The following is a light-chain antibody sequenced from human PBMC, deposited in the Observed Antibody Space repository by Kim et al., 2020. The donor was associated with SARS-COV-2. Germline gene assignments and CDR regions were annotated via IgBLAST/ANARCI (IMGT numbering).Light chain of an antibody. Sequence: QSALTQPPSVSGSPGQSVTISCTGTSSDVGSYNRVSWYQQSPGTAPKLMIYEVRNRPSGVPDRFSGSRSGNTASLTISGLQAEDEADYYCSSYTSIRTWVFGGGTQLTVL. V-gene: IGLV2-18*02. CDR3: SSYTSIRTWV. J-gene: IGLJ3*02. CDR2: EVR. CDR1: SSDVGSYNR.